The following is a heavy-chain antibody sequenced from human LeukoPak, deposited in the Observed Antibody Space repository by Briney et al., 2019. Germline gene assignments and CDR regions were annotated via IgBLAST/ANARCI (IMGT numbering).Heavy chain of an antibody. CDR1: TFSGYW. CDR3: ARAVSRYSSQSNCDY. Sequence: GGSLRLSCEFTFSGYWMSWVRQAPGKGLEWVANINQDGSDKYYADSVKGRFTISRDNAKNSLYLQMNSLRAEDTAVYYCARAVSRYSSQSNCDYWGQGTLVTVSS. J-gene: IGHJ4*02. D-gene: IGHD6-13*01. V-gene: IGHV3-7*03. CDR2: INQDGSDK.